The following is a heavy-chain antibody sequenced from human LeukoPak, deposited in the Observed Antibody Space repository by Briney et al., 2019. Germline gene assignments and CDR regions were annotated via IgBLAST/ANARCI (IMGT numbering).Heavy chain of an antibody. J-gene: IGHJ4*02. Sequence: GGALKISFKGSGYQFTMYWIAWVRPMPGKGLETMGIIYPDDSDTRYSPSFQGQVTISADKSTNTAYLQWSSLKASDTAMYYCARFPGLTTVTLDYWGQETLVTVSS. V-gene: IGHV5-51*01. CDR2: IYPDDSDT. D-gene: IGHD4-17*01. CDR1: GYQFTMYW. CDR3: ARFPGLTTVTLDY.